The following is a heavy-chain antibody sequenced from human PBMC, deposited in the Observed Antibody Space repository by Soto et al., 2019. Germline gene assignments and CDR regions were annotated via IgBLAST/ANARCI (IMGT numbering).Heavy chain of an antibody. Sequence: EVQLLESGGGLVQPGGSLRLSCAASGFTFSSYAMSWVRQAPGKGLEWVSAISGSGGSTYYADSVKGRFTISRDNSKNTMYLQMSSLRAEDTAVYYCAKDLYDSSGYYVSLFDYWGQGTLVTVSS. CDR2: ISGSGGST. J-gene: IGHJ4*02. CDR1: GFTFSSYA. CDR3: AKDLYDSSGYYVSLFDY. D-gene: IGHD3-22*01. V-gene: IGHV3-23*01.